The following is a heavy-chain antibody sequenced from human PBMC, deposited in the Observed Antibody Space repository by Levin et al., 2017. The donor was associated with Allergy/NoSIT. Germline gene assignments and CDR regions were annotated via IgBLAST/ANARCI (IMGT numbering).Heavy chain of an antibody. Sequence: SETLSLTCTVSGGSISRYYWSWIRQPPGKGLEWIGYLYDSGSTNYNPSLKSRVTISVDTSKNQFSLKLSSVTAADTAVYYCARENWGGNFHYWGQGTLVTVSS. CDR1: GGSISRYY. V-gene: IGHV4-59*01. CDR3: ARENWGGNFHY. J-gene: IGHJ4*02. CDR2: LYDSGST. D-gene: IGHD7-27*01.